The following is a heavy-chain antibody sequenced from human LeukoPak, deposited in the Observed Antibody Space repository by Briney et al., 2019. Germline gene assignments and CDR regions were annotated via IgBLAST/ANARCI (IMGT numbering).Heavy chain of an antibody. Sequence: GVSVKVSCKASGYTFTSYGISWVRQAPGQGLEWMGWISAYNGNTNYAQKLQGRVTMTTDTSTSTAYMELRSLRSDDTAVYYCARTPLGYCSGGSCPRHFDYWGQGTLVTVSS. D-gene: IGHD2-15*01. V-gene: IGHV1-18*01. CDR2: ISAYNGNT. CDR3: ARTPLGYCSGGSCPRHFDY. J-gene: IGHJ4*02. CDR1: GYTFTSYG.